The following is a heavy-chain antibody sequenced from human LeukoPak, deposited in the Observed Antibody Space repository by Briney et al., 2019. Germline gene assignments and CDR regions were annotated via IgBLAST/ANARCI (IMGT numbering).Heavy chain of an antibody. CDR1: GCTFRTYA. CDR3: ATRTMSAFDS. D-gene: IGHD5-24*01. V-gene: IGHV3-23*01. J-gene: IGHJ4*02. Sequence: GGSLRLSCTASGCTFRTYAMNGVRQAPGKGLEGLSGISGSGNGTYYAASVKGRFTIYRDNSKNMVYLQMNSLTVEDAATYYCATRTMSAFDSWGQGTLLIVSS. CDR2: ISGSGNGT.